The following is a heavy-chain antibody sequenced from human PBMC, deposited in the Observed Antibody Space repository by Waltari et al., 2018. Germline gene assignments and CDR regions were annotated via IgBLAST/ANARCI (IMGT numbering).Heavy chain of an antibody. CDR2: INPSGGST. D-gene: IGHD6-19*01. V-gene: IGHV1-46*01. CDR3: ARWGYSSGWYGDY. Sequence: VRQAPGQGLEWMGIINPSGGSTSYAQKFQGRVTMTRDTSTSTVYMELSSLRSEDTAVYYCARWGYSSGWYGDYWGQGTLVTVSS. J-gene: IGHJ4*02.